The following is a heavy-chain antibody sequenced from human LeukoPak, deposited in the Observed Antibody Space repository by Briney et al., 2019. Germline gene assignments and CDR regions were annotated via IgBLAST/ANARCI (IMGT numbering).Heavy chain of an antibody. CDR3: ARSLRLRVYYFGY. Sequence: PSETLSLTCAVYGGSFGGYYWSWIRQPPGKGLEWIGEINHSGSTNYNPSLKSRVTISVDTSKNQFSLKLSSVAAADTAVYYCARSLRLRVYYFGYWGQGTLVTVSS. V-gene: IGHV4-34*01. D-gene: IGHD2-8*01. CDR1: GGSFGGYY. J-gene: IGHJ4*02. CDR2: INHSGST.